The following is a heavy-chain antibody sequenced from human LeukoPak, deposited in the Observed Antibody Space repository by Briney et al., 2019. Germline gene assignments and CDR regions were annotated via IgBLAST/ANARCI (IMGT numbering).Heavy chain of an antibody. Sequence: SETLSLTCTVSGGSISSYYWSWIRQPPGKGLEWIGEINHSGSTNYNPSLKSRVTISVDTSKNQFSLKLSSVTAADTAVYYCARLPPGGYSYGYPYYYYGMDVWGKGTTVTVSS. CDR2: INHSGST. D-gene: IGHD5-18*01. CDR3: ARLPPGGYSYGYPYYYYGMDV. V-gene: IGHV4-34*01. CDR1: GGSISSYY. J-gene: IGHJ6*04.